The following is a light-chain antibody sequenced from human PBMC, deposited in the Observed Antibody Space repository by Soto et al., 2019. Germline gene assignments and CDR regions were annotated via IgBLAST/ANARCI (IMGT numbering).Light chain of an antibody. J-gene: IGKJ4*01. CDR3: QQYNSHS. V-gene: IGKV1-5*01. CDR2: DAS. CDR1: QNIFTW. Sequence: DIQMTQTPFTLSASVGDRVTITCRASQNIFTWLAWYQHKPGKAPKLLIYDASILESGVPSRFSGSGSGTLFTLTITSLQSDDFATYYCQQYNSHSFGGGTKVDIK.